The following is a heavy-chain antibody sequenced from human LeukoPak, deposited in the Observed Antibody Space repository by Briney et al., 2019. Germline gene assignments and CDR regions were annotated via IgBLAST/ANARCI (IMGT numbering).Heavy chain of an antibody. J-gene: IGHJ4*02. CDR2: IRYDGNNK. Sequence: GGSLRLSCAASGFTFSSYGIHWVRQAPGKGLHWVAFIRYDGNNKYYTDSVKGRFTISRDNSKNTLYVQMNNLRAEDTAVYYCAKDPPNYDILTGSYPDYWGQGTLVTVSS. CDR3: AKDPPNYDILTGSYPDY. V-gene: IGHV3-30*02. CDR1: GFTFSSYG. D-gene: IGHD3-9*01.